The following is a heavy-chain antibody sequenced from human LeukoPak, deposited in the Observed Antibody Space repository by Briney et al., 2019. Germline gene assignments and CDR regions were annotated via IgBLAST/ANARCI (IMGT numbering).Heavy chain of an antibody. J-gene: IGHJ4*02. CDR3: AREGMIVEGVFDY. Sequence: GSLRLSCAASGFTFSNAWMSWVRQAPGKGLEWIGYIYYSGSTNYNPSLKSRVTISVDTSKNQFSLKLSSVTAADTAVYYCAREGMIVEGVFDYWGQGTLVTVSS. CDR1: GFTFSNAW. CDR2: IYYSGST. D-gene: IGHD3-22*01. V-gene: IGHV4-59*01.